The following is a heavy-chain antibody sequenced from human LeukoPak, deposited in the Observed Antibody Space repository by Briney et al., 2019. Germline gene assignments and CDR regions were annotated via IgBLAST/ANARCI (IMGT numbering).Heavy chain of an antibody. V-gene: IGHV3-23*01. Sequence: GGSLRLSCAASGFTFSSYAMSWVRQAPGKGLEWVSAISGSGGSTYYADSVKGRFTISRDNSKNTLYLQMSSLRAEDTAVYYCAKDSSGWYLAPYYFDYWGQGTLVTVSS. CDR3: AKDSSGWYLAPYYFDY. CDR1: GFTFSSYA. J-gene: IGHJ4*02. CDR2: ISGSGGST. D-gene: IGHD6-19*01.